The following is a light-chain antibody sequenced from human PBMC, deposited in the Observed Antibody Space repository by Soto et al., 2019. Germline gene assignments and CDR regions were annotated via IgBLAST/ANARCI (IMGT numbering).Light chain of an antibody. CDR3: QQYGNSPAWT. CDR2: DAS. Sequence: EVVMTQSAATLSVSPRERATLSCRASQSVSSNLAWYQQTPGQAPRLLIYDASNRATGIPDRFSGSGSGTDFTLTISRLEPEDFAVYYCQQYGNSPAWTFGQGTKVDI. J-gene: IGKJ1*01. V-gene: IGKV3-20*01. CDR1: QSVSSN.